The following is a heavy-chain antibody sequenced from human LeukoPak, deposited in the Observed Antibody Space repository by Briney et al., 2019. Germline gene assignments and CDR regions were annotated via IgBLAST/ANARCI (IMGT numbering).Heavy chain of an antibody. V-gene: IGHV1-24*01. CDR2: FDRENAEI. D-gene: IGHD3-3*01. Sequence: ASVKVSCKLSGNTLRELPIQWVRQAGGKGLEWMAGFDRENAEIVYAQKFQGRVTMTEDTSTNTAYMELTSLTSDDTALYYCATRGSDFWSGFDYWGRGTQVTVSS. J-gene: IGHJ4*02. CDR3: ATRGSDFWSGFDY. CDR1: GNTLRELP.